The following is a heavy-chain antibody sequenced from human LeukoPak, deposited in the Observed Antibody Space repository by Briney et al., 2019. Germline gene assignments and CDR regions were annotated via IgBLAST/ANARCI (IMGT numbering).Heavy chain of an antibody. V-gene: IGHV4-59*12. CDR3: ARASYWFDP. CDR2: IYYSGST. Sequence: SETLSLTCTVSGGSISSYYWSWIRQPPGKGLEWIGYIYYSGSTNYSPSLKSRVTISVDTSKNQFSLKLSSVTAADTAIYYCARASYWFDPWGQGTLVTVSS. CDR1: GGSISSYY. J-gene: IGHJ5*02. D-gene: IGHD3-16*01.